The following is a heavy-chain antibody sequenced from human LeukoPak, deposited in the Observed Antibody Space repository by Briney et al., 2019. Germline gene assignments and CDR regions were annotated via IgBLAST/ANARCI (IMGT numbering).Heavy chain of an antibody. CDR2: IKSKTDGGTT. CDR1: GFTFSNAW. CDR3: TRAGDIVVVSAASYAGY. Sequence: PGGSLRLSCAASGFTFSNAWMSWVRQAPGKGLEWFGRIKSKTDGGTTDYAAPVKGRFTISRDDSKNTLYLQMNSLKTEDTAVYYCTRAGDIVVVSAASYAGYWGQGTLVTVSS. J-gene: IGHJ4*02. D-gene: IGHD2-2*01. V-gene: IGHV3-15*01.